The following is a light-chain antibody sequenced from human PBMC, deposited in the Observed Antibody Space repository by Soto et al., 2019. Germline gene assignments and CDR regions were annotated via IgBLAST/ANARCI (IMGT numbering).Light chain of an antibody. CDR2: EVS. Sequence: QSALTQPASVSGSPGQSITISCTGTSSDVGGFNYVSWYQQHPGKAPKLMIDEVSNRPSGVSNRFSGSKSGNTASLTISGLQAEDEADYYCSSYTSKNALYVFGTGTKLTVL. CDR1: SSDVGGFNY. CDR3: SSYTSKNALYV. V-gene: IGLV2-14*01. J-gene: IGLJ1*01.